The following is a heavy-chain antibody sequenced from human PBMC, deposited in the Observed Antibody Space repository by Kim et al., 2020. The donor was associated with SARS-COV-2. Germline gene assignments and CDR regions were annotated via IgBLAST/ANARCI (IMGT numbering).Heavy chain of an antibody. D-gene: IGHD7-27*01. V-gene: IGHV4-31*02. J-gene: IGHJ6*03. CDR3: ARDLGPYYYYMDV. Sequence: YYNPSLKSRITMSIDTSKSQFSLKVSSVTAADTAVYYCARDLGPYYYYMDVWGKGTTVTVSS.